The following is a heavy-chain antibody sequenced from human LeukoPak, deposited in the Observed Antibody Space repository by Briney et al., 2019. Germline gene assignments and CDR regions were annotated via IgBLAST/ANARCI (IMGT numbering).Heavy chain of an antibody. CDR1: GGSISSGSYY. Sequence: SETLSLTCTVSGGSISSGSYYWGWIRQPPGKGLEWIGSIYYSGSTYYNPSLKSRVTISVDTSKNQFSLKLSSVTAADTAVYYCARDAIGELWLESEAFDIWGQGTMVTVSS. V-gene: IGHV4-39*07. J-gene: IGHJ3*02. D-gene: IGHD5-18*01. CDR2: IYYSGST. CDR3: ARDAIGELWLESEAFDI.